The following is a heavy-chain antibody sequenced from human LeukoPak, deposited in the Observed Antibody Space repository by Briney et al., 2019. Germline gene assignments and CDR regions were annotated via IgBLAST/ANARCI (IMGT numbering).Heavy chain of an antibody. D-gene: IGHD3-10*01. CDR3: ARDPAPGRGYWYFDL. J-gene: IGHJ2*01. CDR1: GGSISSYY. Sequence: SETLSLTCTVSGGSISSYYWSWIRQPAGKGLEWIGRIYTSGSTNYNSSLKSRVTMSVDTSKDQFSLKLSSVTAADTAVYYCARDPAPGRGYWYFDLWGRGTLVTVSS. V-gene: IGHV4-4*07. CDR2: IYTSGST.